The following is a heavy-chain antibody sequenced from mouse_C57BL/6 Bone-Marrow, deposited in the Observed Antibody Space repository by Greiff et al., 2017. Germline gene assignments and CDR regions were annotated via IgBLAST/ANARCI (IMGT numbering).Heavy chain of an antibody. D-gene: IGHD1-1*01. CDR3: ARSGEYGFWYFDV. CDR1: GYAFSSSW. CDR2: IYPGDGDT. J-gene: IGHJ1*03. V-gene: IGHV1-82*01. Sequence: VQLQESGPELVKPGASVKISCKASGYAFSSSWMNWVKQRPGKGLEWIGRIYPGDGDTNYNGKFKGKATLTADKSSSTAYMQLSSLTSEESAVYFCARSGEYGFWYFDVWGTGSTVTVSS.